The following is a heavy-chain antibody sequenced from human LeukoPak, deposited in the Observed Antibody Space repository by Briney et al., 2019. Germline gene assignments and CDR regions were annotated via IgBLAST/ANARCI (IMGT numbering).Heavy chain of an antibody. V-gene: IGHV3-21*01. D-gene: IGHD1-26*01. CDR2: ISSSSSYI. J-gene: IGHJ6*03. Sequence: GGSLRLSCAASGFTFSSYSMNWVRQAPGKGLEWVSSISSSSSYIYYADSVKGRFTISRDNAKNSLYLQMNSLRAEDTAVYYCARWQWELYLDYYYYMDVWGKGTTVTVSS. CDR1: GFTFSSYS. CDR3: ARWQWELYLDYYYYMDV.